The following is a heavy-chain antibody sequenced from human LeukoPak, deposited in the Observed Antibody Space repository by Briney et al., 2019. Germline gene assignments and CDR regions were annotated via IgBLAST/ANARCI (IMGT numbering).Heavy chain of an antibody. CDR3: ARAGTTPNYYYYMDV. J-gene: IGHJ6*03. V-gene: IGHV4-61*02. CDR2: IYTSGST. D-gene: IGHD4-17*01. CDR1: GGSISSGSYY. Sequence: SQTMSLTCTVYGGSISSGSYYWNWIRQPAGKGLEWIGRIYTSGSTNYNPSLKSRVTISVDTSKNQFCLKLSSVTAADTAVYYCARAGTTPNYYYYMDVWRKGTTVTVSS.